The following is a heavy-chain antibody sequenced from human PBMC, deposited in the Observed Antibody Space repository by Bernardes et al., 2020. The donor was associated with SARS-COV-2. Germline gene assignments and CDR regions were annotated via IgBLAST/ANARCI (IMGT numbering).Heavy chain of an antibody. CDR2: ISYDGSNK. J-gene: IGHJ6*02. D-gene: IGHD3-3*01. CDR1: GFTFSSYG. CDR3: ARDRMYYDFWSGIRTYNLGSSYYYYYGMDV. Sequence: GGSLRLSCAASGFTFSSYGMHWVRQAPGKGLEWVAVISYDGSNKYYADSVKGRFTISRDNSKNTLYLQMNSLRAEDTAVYYCARDRMYYDFWSGIRTYNLGSSYYYYYGMDVWGQGTTVTVSS. V-gene: IGHV3-30*03.